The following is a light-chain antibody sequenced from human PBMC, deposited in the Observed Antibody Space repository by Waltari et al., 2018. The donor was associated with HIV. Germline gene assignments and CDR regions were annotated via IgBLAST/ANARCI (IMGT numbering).Light chain of an antibody. CDR1: QNIQTL. Sequence: VQLTQSPSSLSASLGDKVTITCRASQNIQTLLNWYHLRPGKAPRLLIYGVSGLPTGVPSRFTGGGSGADFTLTINNLQPEDFASYFCQQSYSVSITFGQGTRVEI. J-gene: IGKJ5*01. V-gene: IGKV1-39*01. CDR3: QQSYSVSIT. CDR2: GVS.